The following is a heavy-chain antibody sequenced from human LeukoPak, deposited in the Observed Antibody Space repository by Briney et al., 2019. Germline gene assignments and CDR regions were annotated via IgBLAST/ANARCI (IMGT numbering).Heavy chain of an antibody. V-gene: IGHV4-61*02. CDR3: ARVYIASPGQFDP. D-gene: IGHD6-13*01. CDR2: IYISGST. CDR1: GVSISSGSYY. Sequence: SQTLSLTCTVSGVSISSGSYYWRWIRQPAGKGLEWIGRIYISGSTSYNPSLKSRVTISVDTSKNQFSLKLSSVTAADTAVYYCARVYIASPGQFDPWGQGTLVTVSS. J-gene: IGHJ5*02.